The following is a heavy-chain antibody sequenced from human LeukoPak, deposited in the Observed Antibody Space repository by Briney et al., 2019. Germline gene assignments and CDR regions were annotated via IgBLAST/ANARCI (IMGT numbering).Heavy chain of an antibody. CDR3: ARGGSYSLYYYYMDV. CDR2: INSDGSST. CDR1: GFTFSSYW. V-gene: IGHV3-74*01. D-gene: IGHD1-26*01. Sequence: SGGSLRLSCAASGFTFSSYWMHWVRQAPGKGLVWVSRINSDGSSTSYADSVNGRFTISRDNAKNTLYLQMNSLRAEDTAVYYCARGGSYSLYYYYMDVWGKGTTVTVSS. J-gene: IGHJ6*03.